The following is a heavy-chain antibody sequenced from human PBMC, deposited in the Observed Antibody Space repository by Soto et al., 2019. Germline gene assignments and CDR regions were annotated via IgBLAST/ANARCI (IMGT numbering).Heavy chain of an antibody. CDR2: IVSSGEK. CDR3: ARRHLAVAVSPWFDP. D-gene: IGHD6-19*01. V-gene: IGHV2-26*01. Sequence: QVTLKESGPVLVKPTETLTLRCTVSGLSITDSEMGVSWIRQPPGQPLEWLATIVSSGEKAYRAFLKSRLAISKDTSKSQVVLTMTNMDPADTATYYCARRHLAVAVSPWFDPWGQGIPVTVSS. CDR1: GLSITDSEMG. J-gene: IGHJ5*02.